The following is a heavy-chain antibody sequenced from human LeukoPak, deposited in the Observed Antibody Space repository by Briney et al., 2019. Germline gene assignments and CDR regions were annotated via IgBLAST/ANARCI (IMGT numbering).Heavy chain of an antibody. D-gene: IGHD3-10*01. CDR1: GYTFTSYG. CDR2: ISAYNGNT. V-gene: IGHV1-18*01. CDR3: AGSSGRRSKRYYGMDV. J-gene: IGHJ6*02. Sequence: ASVKVSCKASGYTFTSYGISWVRQAPGQGLEWMGWISAYNGNTNYAQKLQGRVTMTTDTSTSTAYMELRSLRSDDTAVYYCAGSSGRRSKRYYGMDVWGQGTTVTVSS.